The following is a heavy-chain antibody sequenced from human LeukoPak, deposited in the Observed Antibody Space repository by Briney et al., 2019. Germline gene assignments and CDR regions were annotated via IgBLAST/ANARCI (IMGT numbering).Heavy chain of an antibody. Sequence: SEALSLTCTVSGGSVSSGSYYWSWIRQPPGTGLEWIGYIYYSGSTNYNPSLKSRVTISVDTSKNQFSLKMSSVTAADTAVYYCARRKVDTGAPLDYWGQGTLVTVSS. CDR3: ARRKVDTGAPLDY. J-gene: IGHJ4*02. V-gene: IGHV4-61*01. D-gene: IGHD5-18*01. CDR2: IYYSGST. CDR1: GGSVSSGSYY.